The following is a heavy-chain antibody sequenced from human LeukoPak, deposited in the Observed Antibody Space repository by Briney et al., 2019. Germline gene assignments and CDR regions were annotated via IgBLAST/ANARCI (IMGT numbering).Heavy chain of an antibody. D-gene: IGHD3-16*01. CDR3: ARGRDYVWGSRRIWFDP. CDR1: GGSIRSGNYY. J-gene: IGHJ5*02. CDR2: IDTSGNT. Sequence: IPSETLSLTCTVSGGSIRSGNYYWNWIRQPAGKGLEWIGRIDTSGNTNYNPSLMSRVTISVDTSKNQFSLKLSSVTAADTAVYYCARGRDYVWGSRRIWFDPWGQGTLVTVSS. V-gene: IGHV4-61*02.